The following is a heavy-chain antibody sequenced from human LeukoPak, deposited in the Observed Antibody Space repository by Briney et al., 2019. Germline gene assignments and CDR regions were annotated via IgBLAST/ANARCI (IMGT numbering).Heavy chain of an antibody. CDR3: ARDLSSRGYTYGTPAFTFDI. CDR1: GFTFSSYE. V-gene: IGHV3-48*03. Sequence: GGSLRLSCAASGFTFSSYEMNWVRQAPGKGLEWVSYISSSGSTIYYADSLKGRFTISRDNAKNSLSLLMNSLRAEDTAVYYCARDLSSRGYTYGTPAFTFDIWGQGTMVTVSS. D-gene: IGHD5-18*01. J-gene: IGHJ3*02. CDR2: ISSSGSTI.